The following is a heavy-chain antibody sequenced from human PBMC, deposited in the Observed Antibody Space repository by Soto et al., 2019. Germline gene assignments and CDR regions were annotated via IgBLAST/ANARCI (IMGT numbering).Heavy chain of an antibody. J-gene: IGHJ6*02. Sequence: QVQLMQSGAEVKEPGASVKVSCKASGYTFTSDGISWVRQAPGQGLEWMGWISAYNGNTNYAQSLQGRVTMTTDTSTSKAYMELWSLRSDDTAVYYCARQENPAYGMDVWGQGTTVTVSS. V-gene: IGHV1-18*01. D-gene: IGHD2-15*01. CDR3: ARQENPAYGMDV. CDR2: ISAYNGNT. CDR1: GYTFTSDG.